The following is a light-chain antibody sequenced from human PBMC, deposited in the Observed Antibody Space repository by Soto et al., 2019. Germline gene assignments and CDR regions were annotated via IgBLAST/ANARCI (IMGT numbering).Light chain of an antibody. CDR2: DAS. CDR1: QSVRSNY. J-gene: IGKJ4*01. V-gene: IGKV3-20*01. CDR3: QQYGSTPLT. Sequence: EIVLTQSPDTLSLSPGERATLSCRASQSVRSNYLAWYQQKPGQAPRFLIYDASSRATGIPDRFSGSGSGTDFTLTISRLEPEDFAVYCCQQYGSTPLTFGGGTKVDIK.